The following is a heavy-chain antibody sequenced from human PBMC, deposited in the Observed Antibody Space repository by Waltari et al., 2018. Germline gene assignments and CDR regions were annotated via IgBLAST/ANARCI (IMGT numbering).Heavy chain of an antibody. Sequence: EVQLVESGGGLVKPGGSLRLSCAASGFTFSSYSMNWVRQAPGKGLVWVSSISSSSSYIYYADSVKGRFTISRDNAKNSLYLQMNSLRAEDTAVYYCARVGQLWLRGDYYYGMDVWGQGTTVTVSS. J-gene: IGHJ6*02. V-gene: IGHV3-21*01. CDR2: ISSSSSYI. CDR3: ARVGQLWLRGDYYYGMDV. CDR1: GFTFSSYS. D-gene: IGHD5-18*01.